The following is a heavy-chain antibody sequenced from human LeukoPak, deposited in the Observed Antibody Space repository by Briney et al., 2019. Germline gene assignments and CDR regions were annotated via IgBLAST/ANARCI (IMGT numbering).Heavy chain of an antibody. J-gene: IGHJ4*02. Sequence: SETLSLTCAVYGGSFSGYYWSWIRQPPGKGLEWIGEINHSGSTNYNPSLKSRVTISVDTSKNQFSLKPSSVTAADTAVYYCARLGYSYIGYWGQGTLVTVSS. V-gene: IGHV4-34*01. CDR3: ARLGYSYIGY. CDR2: INHSGST. CDR1: GGSFSGYY. D-gene: IGHD5-18*01.